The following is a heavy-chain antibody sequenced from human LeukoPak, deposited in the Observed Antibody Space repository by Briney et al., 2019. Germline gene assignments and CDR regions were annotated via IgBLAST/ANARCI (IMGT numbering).Heavy chain of an antibody. V-gene: IGHV3-30-3*01. CDR3: ANLPSY. CDR2: ISYDGSNK. Sequence: GRSLRLSCAASGFTFSSYAMHWVRQAPGKGLEWVAVISYDGSNKYYADSVKGRFTISRDNSKNTLSLQMNSLRAEDTAVYYCANLPSYWGQGTLVTVSS. J-gene: IGHJ4*02. CDR1: GFTFSSYA. D-gene: IGHD2-2*01.